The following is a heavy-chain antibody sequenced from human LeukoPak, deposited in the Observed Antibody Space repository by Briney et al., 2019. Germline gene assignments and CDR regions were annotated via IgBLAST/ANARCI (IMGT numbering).Heavy chain of an antibody. CDR2: IYTSGST. CDR1: GGSISSGSYY. CDR3: ARGGITIFGVVITSEFDP. Sequence: ASETLSLTCTVSGGSISSGSYYWGWIRQPAGKGLEWIGRIYTSGSTNYNPSLKSRVTISVDTSKNQFSLKLSSVTAADTAVYYCARGGITIFGVVITSEFDPWGQGTLVTVSS. J-gene: IGHJ5*02. V-gene: IGHV4-61*02. D-gene: IGHD3-3*01.